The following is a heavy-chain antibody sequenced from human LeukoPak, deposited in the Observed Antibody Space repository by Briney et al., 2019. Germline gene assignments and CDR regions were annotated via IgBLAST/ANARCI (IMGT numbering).Heavy chain of an antibody. CDR3: AKDIRMGSGSSWYHFDY. Sequence: GGSLRLSCAASGLSFSSYWMSWVRQAPGKGLEWVANIKKDGSEIYYVDSVKGRFTISRDNAKNSLYLQMNSLRAEDTALYYCAKDIRMGSGSSWYHFDYWGQGTLVTVSS. V-gene: IGHV3-7*03. CDR2: IKKDGSEI. D-gene: IGHD6-13*01. J-gene: IGHJ4*02. CDR1: GLSFSSYW.